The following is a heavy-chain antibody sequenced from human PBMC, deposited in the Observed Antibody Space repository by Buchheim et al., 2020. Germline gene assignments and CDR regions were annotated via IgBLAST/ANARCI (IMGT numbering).Heavy chain of an antibody. J-gene: IGHJ1*01. V-gene: IGHV4-34*01. Sequence: QVQLQQWGAGLLKPSETLSLTCAVYGGSFSGYYWSWIRQPPGKGLEWIGEINHSGSTNYNPSLKSRVTISVDTSKNQFSLKLSSVTAADTAVYYCARRPYSSSFAFQHWGQGTL. CDR2: INHSGST. CDR3: ARRPYSSSFAFQH. D-gene: IGHD6-13*01. CDR1: GGSFSGYY.